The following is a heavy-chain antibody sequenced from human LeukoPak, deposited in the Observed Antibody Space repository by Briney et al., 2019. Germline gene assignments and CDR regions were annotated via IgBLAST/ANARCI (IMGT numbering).Heavy chain of an antibody. Sequence: ASVKVSCKASGYTFTSYDINWVRQATGQGLEWMGWMNPNSGNTGYAQKFQGRVTITRNTSISTAYMELSSLRSEDTAVYYCARDDSGWYDDLFDYWGQGTLVTVSS. CDR1: GYTFTSYD. CDR3: ARDDSGWYDDLFDY. D-gene: IGHD6-19*01. J-gene: IGHJ4*02. CDR2: MNPNSGNT. V-gene: IGHV1-8*03.